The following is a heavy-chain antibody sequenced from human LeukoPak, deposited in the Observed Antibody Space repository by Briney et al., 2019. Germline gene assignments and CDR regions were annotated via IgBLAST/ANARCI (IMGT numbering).Heavy chain of an antibody. Sequence: PGGSLRLSCAASGFTFSSYSMNWVRQAPGKGLEWVSYISSSSSTIYYADSVKGRFTISRDNAKNSLYLQMNSLRAEDTAVYYCARDGLSGSGSYYGSRSKYYYYYMDVWGKGTTVTVSS. CDR1: GFTFSSYS. V-gene: IGHV3-48*01. CDR3: ARDGLSGSGSYYGSRSKYYYYYMDV. J-gene: IGHJ6*03. D-gene: IGHD3-10*01. CDR2: ISSSSSTI.